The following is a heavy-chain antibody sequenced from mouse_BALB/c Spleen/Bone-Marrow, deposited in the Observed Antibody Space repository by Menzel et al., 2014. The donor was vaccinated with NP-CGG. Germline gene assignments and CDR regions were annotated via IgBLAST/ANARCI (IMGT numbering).Heavy chain of an antibody. CDR3: ARGVVYYYAMDY. V-gene: IGHV1-69*02. CDR1: GYTFTNYW. J-gene: IGHJ4*01. Sequence: QVQLQQSGAELVKPGASVKLSCKASGYTFTNYWMHWVKQRPGQGLEWIGEIDPSDSYSNYNQNSKGKATLTVDKSSSTACMQLTSLTSEDSAVYCCARGVVYYYAMDYWGQGTSGTASS. CDR2: IDPSDSYS.